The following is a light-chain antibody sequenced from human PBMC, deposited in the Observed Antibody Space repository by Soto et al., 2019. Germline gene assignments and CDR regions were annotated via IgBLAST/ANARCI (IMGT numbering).Light chain of an antibody. J-gene: IGLJ2*01. CDR1: SSNIGSNY. Sequence: QSVLTQPPSASGTPRQRVTISCSGSSSNIGSNYVYWYQQLPGTAPKLLIYRNNQRPSGVPDRFSGSKSGTSASLAISGLRSEDEADYYCAAWDDSLSGPHVVFGGGTKLTVL. CDR3: AAWDDSLSGPHVV. V-gene: IGLV1-47*01. CDR2: RNN.